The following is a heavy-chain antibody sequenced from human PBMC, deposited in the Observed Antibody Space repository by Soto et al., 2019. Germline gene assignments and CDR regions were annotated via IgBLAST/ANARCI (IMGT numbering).Heavy chain of an antibody. D-gene: IGHD4-17*01. CDR2: ISSSSNYI. CDR1: GFTFSSYN. J-gene: IGHJ4*02. Sequence: GGSLRLSCTASGFTFSSYNMNWVRQAPGKGLEWVSSISSSSNYIYYADSMKGRFTISRDNAKNSLYLQMNSLRAEDTAVYYCARENAYGDPNSFDYWGQGTPVTVSS. CDR3: ARENAYGDPNSFDY. V-gene: IGHV3-21*01.